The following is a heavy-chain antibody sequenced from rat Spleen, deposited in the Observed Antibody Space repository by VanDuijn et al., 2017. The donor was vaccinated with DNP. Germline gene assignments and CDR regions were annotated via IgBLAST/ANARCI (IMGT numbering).Heavy chain of an antibody. Sequence: EVQLVESGGGPVQPGRSLKLSCLASGFIFSNYWMTWIRQAPGKGLEWVASITNSGDGTYYSDSVKGRFSITRNNAKSILYLQMNSLRSEDTATYYCTSHPHIRTAATFDYRGQGVMVTVS. CDR2: ITNSGDGT. V-gene: IGHV5-31*01. CDR1: GFIFSNYW. CDR3: TSHPHIRTAATFDY. J-gene: IGHJ2*01. D-gene: IGHD3-8*01.